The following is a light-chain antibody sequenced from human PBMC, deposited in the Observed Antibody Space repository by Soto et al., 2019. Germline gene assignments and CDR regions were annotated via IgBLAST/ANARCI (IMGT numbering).Light chain of an antibody. V-gene: IGKV3D-20*01. CDR1: QSVGTY. CDR3: QQYGNSPQIT. CDR2: DSS. Sequence: IVLTQSPATLSLSPAERATLSCWASQSVGTYIAWYKQKPGLAPRLVMFDSSTRATGIPDRFSGSGSGTDFTLTISRLEPEDFAVYFCQQYGNSPQITFGQGTRLEIK. J-gene: IGKJ5*01.